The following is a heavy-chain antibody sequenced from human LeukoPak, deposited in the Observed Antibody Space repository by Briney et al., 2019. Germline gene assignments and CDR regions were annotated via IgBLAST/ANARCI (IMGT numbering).Heavy chain of an antibody. CDR2: INPNSGDT. CDR3: ARDYSRCFDF. Sequence: TSVKVSCKASGYTFTGYYIYWVRQAPGQGLEWMGWINPNSGDTDYTQKFQGRVTMTRDTSISTAYMELSRLRSDDTAVYYCARDYSRCFDFWGQGTLVTVSS. CDR1: GYTFTGYY. V-gene: IGHV1-2*02. J-gene: IGHJ4*02. D-gene: IGHD4-11*01.